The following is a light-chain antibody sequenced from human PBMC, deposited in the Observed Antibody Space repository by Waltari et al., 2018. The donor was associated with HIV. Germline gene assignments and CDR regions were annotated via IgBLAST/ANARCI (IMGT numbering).Light chain of an antibody. Sequence: QSVLAQPRSVSGTPGQTVNISCSGSTSNVRNNYVYWYQQVTGVAPKLLNYRNNKRPSGGRDRFSGAKSGTSASLAISGLRTEDEAEYYCAVWDDRLSGRLFGGGTKVTVL. CDR3: AVWDDRLSGRL. CDR1: TSNVRNNY. V-gene: IGLV1-47*01. CDR2: RNN. J-gene: IGLJ2*01.